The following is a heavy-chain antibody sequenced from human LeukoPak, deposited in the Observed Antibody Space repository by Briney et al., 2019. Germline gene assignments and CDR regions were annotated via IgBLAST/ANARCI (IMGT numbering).Heavy chain of an antibody. J-gene: IGHJ4*02. CDR3: ARAEYSSSSRPAHFDY. CDR1: GFTFSSYS. Sequence: SGGSLRLSCAASGFTFSSYSMNWVRQAPGKGLEWVSYISSSSSTIYYADSVKGRFTISKDNGKNSLYLQMNSLRAEDTAVYYCARAEYSSSSRPAHFDYWGQGTLVTVSS. V-gene: IGHV3-48*01. CDR2: ISSSSSTI. D-gene: IGHD6-6*01.